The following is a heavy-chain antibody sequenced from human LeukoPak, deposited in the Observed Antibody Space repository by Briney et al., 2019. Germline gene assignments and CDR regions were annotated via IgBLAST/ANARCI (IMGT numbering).Heavy chain of an antibody. Sequence: GGSLRLSCAVSGFNLNSYAMHWVRQAPGKGLEWVAVIRHDETNSFYAGSVQGRFTISRDTSKKLLYLQMNSLRVEDTAVYYCAKEYTPSSPLGELDSWGQGILVTVSS. J-gene: IGHJ4*02. CDR3: AKEYTPSSPLGELDS. D-gene: IGHD6-6*01. V-gene: IGHV3-30*02. CDR1: GFNLNSYA. CDR2: IRHDETNS.